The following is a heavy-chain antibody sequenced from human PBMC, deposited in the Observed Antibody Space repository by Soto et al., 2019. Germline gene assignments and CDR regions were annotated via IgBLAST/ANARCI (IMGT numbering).Heavy chain of an antibody. Sequence: GESLKISCMGSGYSFGTYWIAWVRQMPGKGLECMGIFYPGDSETTYSPSFQGQVTFSADKSISTAYLQWSSLKASDTAMYYCARAGKGGSHVYGMDVWGQGTTVTVSS. CDR2: FYPGDSET. J-gene: IGHJ6*02. D-gene: IGHD1-26*01. CDR1: GYSFGTYW. V-gene: IGHV5-51*01. CDR3: ARAGKGGSHVYGMDV.